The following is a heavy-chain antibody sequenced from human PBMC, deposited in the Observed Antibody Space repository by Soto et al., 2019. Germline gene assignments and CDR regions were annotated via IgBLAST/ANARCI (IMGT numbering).Heavy chain of an antibody. V-gene: IGHV3-9*01. CDR1: AFTFDDYA. CDR3: AKDIYCHDCTNGVCYTHYYGMDV. D-gene: IGHD2-8*01. J-gene: IGHJ6*02. Sequence: SLRLSCAASAFTFDDYAMHWVRQAPGKGMEWVSCISWNSVSIGYADSVKGPFTISRYHAKNSLYLQMNSLRAEDTAIDYCAKDIYCHDCTNGVCYTHYYGMDVWGQGTTVTVSS. CDR2: ISWNSVSI.